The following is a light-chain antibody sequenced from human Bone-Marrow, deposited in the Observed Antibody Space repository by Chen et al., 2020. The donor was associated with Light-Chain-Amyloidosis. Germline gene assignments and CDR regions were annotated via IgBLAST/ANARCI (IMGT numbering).Light chain of an antibody. CDR3: QVCDSSSDRPV. CDR2: DDS. J-gene: IGLJ3*02. Sequence: SYVLTQPSSVSVAPGQTATIACGGNNIGSTSVHWYQQTPGQAPLLVVYDDSDRPSGIPERLAGSKSGNAATLTISRVEAGDEADYYCQVCDSSSDRPVFGGGTKLTVL. V-gene: IGLV3-21*02. CDR1: NIGSTS.